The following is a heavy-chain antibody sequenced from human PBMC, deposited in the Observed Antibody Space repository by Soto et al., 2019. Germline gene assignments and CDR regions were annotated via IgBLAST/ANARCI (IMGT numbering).Heavy chain of an antibody. CDR1: GYTFTSYG. D-gene: IGHD6-13*01. Sequence: ASVKVSCKASGYTFTSYGISWVRQAPGQGLEWMGWISAYNGNTNYAQKLQGRVTMTTDTSTSTAYMELRSLGSDDTAVYYCAREAAAGFAFDIWGQGTMVTVSS. CDR3: AREAAAGFAFDI. V-gene: IGHV1-18*01. J-gene: IGHJ3*02. CDR2: ISAYNGNT.